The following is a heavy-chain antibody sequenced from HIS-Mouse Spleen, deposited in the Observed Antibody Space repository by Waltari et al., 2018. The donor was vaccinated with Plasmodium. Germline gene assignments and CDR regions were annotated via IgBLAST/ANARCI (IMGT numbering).Heavy chain of an antibody. J-gene: IGHJ5*02. Sequence: QLQLQESGPGLVKPSETLSPTCPVSGCSISSSSSYWGWTRQPPGKGLEWIGSIYYSGSTYYTPSLKSRVTISVDTSKNQFSLKLSSVTAADTAVYYCARVPYYYDSSGYGMGWFDPWGQGTLVTVSS. CDR2: IYYSGST. D-gene: IGHD3-22*01. CDR1: GCSISSSSSY. V-gene: IGHV4-39*07. CDR3: ARVPYYYDSSGYGMGWFDP.